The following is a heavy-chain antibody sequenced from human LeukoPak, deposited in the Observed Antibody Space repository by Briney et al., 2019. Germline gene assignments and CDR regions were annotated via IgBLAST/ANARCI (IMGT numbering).Heavy chain of an antibody. CDR3: ARVVTRLREGAYQYDLDV. D-gene: IGHD3-16*01. Sequence: ASVKGSCKASGYTFTNYILHWVRQAPGQRLEWMGWINAGNGDTEYSQKFQGRVTSTRDTSANTVYMDLRSLRSEDTAVYYCARVVTRLREGAYQYDLDVWGQGTTVTVSS. CDR2: INAGNGDT. CDR1: GYTFTNYI. J-gene: IGHJ6*02. V-gene: IGHV1-3*01.